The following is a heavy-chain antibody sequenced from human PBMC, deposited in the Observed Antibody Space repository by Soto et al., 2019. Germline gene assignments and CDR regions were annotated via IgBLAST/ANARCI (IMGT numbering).Heavy chain of an antibody. Sequence: SETLSLTCTVSGGSVSSGSYYWSWIQQPPGKRLEWIGYIYYSGSTNYNPSLKSRVTISVDTSKNQFSLKLSSVTAADTAVYYCARDRVAVAPPFYYYYGMDVWGQGTTVTVSS. J-gene: IGHJ6*02. V-gene: IGHV4-61*01. CDR2: IYYSGST. D-gene: IGHD6-19*01. CDR3: ARDRVAVAPPFYYYYGMDV. CDR1: GGSVSSGSYY.